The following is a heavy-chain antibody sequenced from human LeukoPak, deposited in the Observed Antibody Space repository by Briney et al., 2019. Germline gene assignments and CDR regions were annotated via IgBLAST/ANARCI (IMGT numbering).Heavy chain of an antibody. V-gene: IGHV3-20*04. CDR2: INWNGGST. CDR1: GFTFDDYG. CDR3: ARVPCSSTSCYFDY. Sequence: PGGSLRLSCAASGFTFDDYGVSWVRQAPGKGLEWVSGINWNGGSTGYADSVKGRFTISRDNAKNSLYLQMNSLRAEDTALYYCARVPCSSTSCYFDYWGQGTLVTVSS. D-gene: IGHD2-2*01. J-gene: IGHJ4*02.